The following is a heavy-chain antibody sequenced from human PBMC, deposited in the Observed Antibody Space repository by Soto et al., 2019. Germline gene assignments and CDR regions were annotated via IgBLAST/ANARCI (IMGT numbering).Heavy chain of an antibody. J-gene: IGHJ4*02. CDR1: SGSITSSNW. D-gene: IGHD6-19*01. Sequence: QVQLQESGPGLVKPSGTLSLTCAVSSGSITSSNWWGWVRQPPGKGLEWIGEIYHSGSTNYNPSLQSRVTISVDKSKNVFSLKLSSVTAADTAMYYCAGGAVAGTSPAYWGQGTLVTVSS. CDR3: AGGAVAGTSPAY. CDR2: IYHSGST. V-gene: IGHV4-4*02.